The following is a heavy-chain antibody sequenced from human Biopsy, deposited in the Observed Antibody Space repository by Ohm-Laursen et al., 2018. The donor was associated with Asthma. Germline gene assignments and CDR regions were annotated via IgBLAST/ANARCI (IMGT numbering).Heavy chain of an antibody. CDR3: ASDFPKDYVRYNFQF. Sequence: SVKVSCKISGYSLTDLSMHWVRQAPGQGLEWMGGHDHEEGGTVNARRFQGRVTMTEDTSTGTAYMELSSLSSDDTTVYYCASDFPKDYVRYNFQFWGQGTLVTVSS. V-gene: IGHV1-24*01. CDR2: HDHEEGGT. J-gene: IGHJ4*02. D-gene: IGHD4-17*01. CDR1: GYSLTDLS.